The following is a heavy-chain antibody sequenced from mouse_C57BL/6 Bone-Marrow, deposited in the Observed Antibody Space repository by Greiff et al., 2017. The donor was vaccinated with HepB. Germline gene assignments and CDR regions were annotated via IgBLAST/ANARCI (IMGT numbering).Heavy chain of an antibody. CDR3: ARYYLLAY. CDR2: IYPGDGDT. V-gene: IGHV1-82*01. J-gene: IGHJ3*01. Sequence: VKLMESGPELVKPGASVKISCKASGYAFSSSWMNWVKQRPGKGLEWIGRIYPGDGDTNYNGKFKGKATLTADKSSSTAYMQLSSLTSEDSAVYFCARYYLLAYWGQGTLVTVSA. CDR1: GYAFSSSW. D-gene: IGHD1-1*01.